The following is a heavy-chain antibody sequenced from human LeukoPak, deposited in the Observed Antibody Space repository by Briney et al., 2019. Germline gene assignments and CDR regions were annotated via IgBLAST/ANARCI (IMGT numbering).Heavy chain of an antibody. CDR2: MFYSGST. D-gene: IGHD4-17*01. V-gene: IGHV4-59*01. CDR1: GGSFSSYY. Sequence: SETLSLTCTVSGGSFSSYYWSWIRLPPGKGLEWIGYMFYSGSTNYNPSLKSRVTISIDTSKNQFSLKLNSVTGADTAVYYCARGYGDFRVEGRYFHSWGQGTLVTVSS. CDR3: ARGYGDFRVEGRYFHS. J-gene: IGHJ4*02.